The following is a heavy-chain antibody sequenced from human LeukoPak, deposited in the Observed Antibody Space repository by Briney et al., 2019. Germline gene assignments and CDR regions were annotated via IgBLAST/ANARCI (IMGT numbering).Heavy chain of an antibody. V-gene: IGHV1-2*02. CDR3: ARDQGTSSGWFDY. CDR1: GYTFTGYY. J-gene: IGHJ4*02. CDR2: INPNSGGT. Sequence: ASVKVSCTASGYTFTGYYMHWVRQAPGQGLEWMGWINPNSGGTNYAQKFQGRVAMTRDTSISTAYMELSRLRSDDTAVYYCARDQGTSSGWFDYWGQGTLVTVSS. D-gene: IGHD6-19*01.